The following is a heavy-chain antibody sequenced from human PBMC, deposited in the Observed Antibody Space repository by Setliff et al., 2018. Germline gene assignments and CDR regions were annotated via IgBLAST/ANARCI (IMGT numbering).Heavy chain of an antibody. D-gene: IGHD5-18*01. V-gene: IGHV4-59*01. J-gene: IGHJ6*02. CDR2: IYHNGNT. Sequence: SETLSLTCSVSGGSISSYFWNWVRQPAGKGLEWIGYIYHNGNTNFNPSLKTRVTVSVDPSKNQFALNLRSVTAADTAVYYCVRDRTAYSYGLDVWAQGTTVTVS. CDR3: VRDRTAYSYGLDV. CDR1: GGSISSYF.